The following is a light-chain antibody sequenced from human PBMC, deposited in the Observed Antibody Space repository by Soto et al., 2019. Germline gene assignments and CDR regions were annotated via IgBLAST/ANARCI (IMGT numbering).Light chain of an antibody. CDR3: ATWDTRLSGVF. J-gene: IGLJ2*01. Sequence: QSVLTQPPSVSAAPGQKVTISCSGNTSNIVNNFVSWYQHLPGAAPKLLIYVNNKRPSGVPERFSGSKGGSSATLGIAGLQTGDEADYYCATWDTRLSGVFFGGGTQLTVL. CDR2: VNN. CDR1: TSNIVNNF. V-gene: IGLV1-51*01.